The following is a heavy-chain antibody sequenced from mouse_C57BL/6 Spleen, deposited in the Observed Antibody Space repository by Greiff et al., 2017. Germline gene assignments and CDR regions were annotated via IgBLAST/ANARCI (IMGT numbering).Heavy chain of an antibody. J-gene: IGHJ3*01. D-gene: IGHD2-3*01. CDR2: IDPEDGDT. Sequence: EIQLQQSGAELVRPGASVKLSCTASGFNIKDYYMHWVKQRPEQGLEWIGRIDPEDGDTEYAPKFQGKATMTADTSSNTAYLQLSSLPSEDTAVYYCTTDGYRDWFAYWGQGTLVTVSA. V-gene: IGHV14-1*01. CDR1: GFNIKDYY. CDR3: TTDGYRDWFAY.